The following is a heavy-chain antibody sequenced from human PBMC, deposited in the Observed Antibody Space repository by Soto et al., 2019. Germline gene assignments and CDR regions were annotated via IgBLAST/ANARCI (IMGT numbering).Heavy chain of an antibody. D-gene: IGHD5-12*01. J-gene: IGHJ5*02. CDR2: IYYTGST. Sequence: QVQLHESGPGLVKPSETLSLTCTVSGGSIRSYYWGWIRQPPGKGLEWIGSIYYTGSTYYNPSLKSRVTMSVDASDNQVSLKLNSVTAADTAVYYCARHTSTINLHFDPWGQGTTVTVSS. V-gene: IGHV4-59*05. CDR1: GGSIRSYY. CDR3: ARHTSTINLHFDP.